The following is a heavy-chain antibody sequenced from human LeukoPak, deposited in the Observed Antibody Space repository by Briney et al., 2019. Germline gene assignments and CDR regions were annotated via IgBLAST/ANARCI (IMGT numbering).Heavy chain of an antibody. D-gene: IGHD1-14*01. CDR3: SKPLADNGDH. V-gene: IGHV3-74*01. J-gene: IGHJ4*02. CDR2: IKTDGSET. Sequence: GGSLRLSCAAAGFTFSNYWMHWVRQAPGKGLVWVSRIKTDGSETGYADSVKGRFTISRDNAKNTLYLQMNSLRAEDTAVYYCSKPLADNGDHWGQGTLVTVSS. CDR1: GFTFSNYW.